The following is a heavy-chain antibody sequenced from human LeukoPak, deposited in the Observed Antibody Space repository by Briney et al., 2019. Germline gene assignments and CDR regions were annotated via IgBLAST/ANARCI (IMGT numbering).Heavy chain of an antibody. CDR3: ARGGYSGLPIPNWLDP. Sequence: SETLSLTCAVYGGSFSGYYWSWIRQPPGKGLEWIGEINHSGSTNYNPSLKSRVTISVDTSKNQFSLKLSSVTAADTAVYYCARGGYSGLPIPNWLDPWGQGTLVTVSS. CDR2: INHSGST. J-gene: IGHJ5*02. CDR1: GGSFSGYY. V-gene: IGHV4-34*01. D-gene: IGHD5-12*01.